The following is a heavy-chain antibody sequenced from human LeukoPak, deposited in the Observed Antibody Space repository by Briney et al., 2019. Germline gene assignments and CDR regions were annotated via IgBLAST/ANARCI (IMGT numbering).Heavy chain of an antibody. Sequence: SETLSLTCTVSGGSTNNYYWSWIRQPPGKGLEWIGYIYYSGSTNYNPSLKSRVTISIDTSKNQFSLKLSSVTAADTAVYYCARGAMVRGLDYWGQGTLVTVSS. CDR3: ARGAMVRGLDY. J-gene: IGHJ4*02. CDR1: GGSTNNYY. D-gene: IGHD3-10*01. V-gene: IGHV4-59*01. CDR2: IYYSGST.